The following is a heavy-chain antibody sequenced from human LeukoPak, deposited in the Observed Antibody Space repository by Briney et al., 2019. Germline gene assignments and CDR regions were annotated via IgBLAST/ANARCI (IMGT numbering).Heavy chain of an antibody. CDR1: GFTFSSYE. CDR2: ISWNSGSI. Sequence: ALRLSCAASGFTFSSYEMNWVRQAPGKGLEWVSGISWNSGSIGYADSVKGRFTISRDNAKNSLYLQMNSLRAEDMALYYCARGSTVAGIKGYFQHWGQGTLVTVSS. D-gene: IGHD6-19*01. V-gene: IGHV3-9*03. J-gene: IGHJ1*01. CDR3: ARGSTVAGIKGYFQH.